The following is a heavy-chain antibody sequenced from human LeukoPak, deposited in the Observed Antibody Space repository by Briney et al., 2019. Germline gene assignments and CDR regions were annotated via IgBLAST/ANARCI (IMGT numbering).Heavy chain of an antibody. V-gene: IGHV3-30*18. CDR1: GFTFSDYA. CDR2: ISNDGSNK. D-gene: IGHD3-22*01. Sequence: GGSLRLSCAASGFTFSDYAMHWVRQAPGKGLEWVAVISNDGSNKYYADSVKGRFTISRDDSKNTLYLQMNSLRAEDTAVYYCAKNLPPTYYYDSSGYSVVDYWGQGTLVTVSS. J-gene: IGHJ4*02. CDR3: AKNLPPTYYYDSSGYSVVDY.